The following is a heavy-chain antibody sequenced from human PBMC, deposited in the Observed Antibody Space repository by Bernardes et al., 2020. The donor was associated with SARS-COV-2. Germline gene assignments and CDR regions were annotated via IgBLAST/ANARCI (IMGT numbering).Heavy chain of an antibody. J-gene: IGHJ6*02. Sequence: GGSLRLSCAASGFTFSSYDMHWVRQATGKGLEWVSAIGTAGDTYYPGSVKGRFTISRENAKNSLYLQMNSLRAGDTAVYYCARADYGGSLYYYYGMDVWGQGTTVTVSS. CDR3: ARADYGGSLYYYYGMDV. D-gene: IGHD2-15*01. CDR1: GFTFSSYD. CDR2: IGTAGDT. V-gene: IGHV3-13*01.